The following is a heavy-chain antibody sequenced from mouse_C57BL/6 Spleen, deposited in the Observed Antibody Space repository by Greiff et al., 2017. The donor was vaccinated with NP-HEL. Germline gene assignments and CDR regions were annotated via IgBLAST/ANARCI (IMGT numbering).Heavy chain of an antibody. Sequence: VQLQQSGAELVKPGASVKLSCTASGYTFTSYWMHWVKQRPGQGLEWIGYIYPGGGYTKYNQKFKDKATLTADNSSSTAYMQLSSLTSEDSAVYDCDRGIVAPSYAMDYWGQGTSVTVSS. CDR1: GYTFTSYW. V-gene: IGHV1-7*01. CDR3: DRGIVAPSYAMDY. D-gene: IGHD1-1*01. CDR2: IYPGGGYT. J-gene: IGHJ4*01.